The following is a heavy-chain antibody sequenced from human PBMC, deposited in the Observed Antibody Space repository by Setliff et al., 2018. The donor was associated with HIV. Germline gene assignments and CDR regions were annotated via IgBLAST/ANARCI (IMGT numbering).Heavy chain of an antibody. J-gene: IGHJ4*02. D-gene: IGHD3-3*01. CDR2: ISSISTYI. CDR3: AGDPRPKFWSGNSPFDY. V-gene: IGHV3-21*01. Sequence: GGSLRLSCAASGFTFSSYSMSWVRRAQGKGLGWVSSISSISTYIYYADSVKGRFTISRDNAKNSLYLQMNSLRAEDTAVYYCAGDPRPKFWSGNSPFDYWGQGTLVTVSS. CDR1: GFTFSSYS.